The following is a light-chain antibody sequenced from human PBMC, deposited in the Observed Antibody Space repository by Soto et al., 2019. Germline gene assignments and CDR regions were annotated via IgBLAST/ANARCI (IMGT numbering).Light chain of an antibody. J-gene: IGKJ1*01. CDR1: QSVSSN. CDR2: GAS. CDR3: QQDNNWPGT. Sequence: EIVMTQSPATLSVSPGEGATLSCRAGQSVSSNLAWYQHKPGQAPRLLSYGASTRATGTPARVSSSGSGTEFTLTISGLQSEDFAVYYCQQDNNWPGTFGQGTKVEIK. V-gene: IGKV3-15*01.